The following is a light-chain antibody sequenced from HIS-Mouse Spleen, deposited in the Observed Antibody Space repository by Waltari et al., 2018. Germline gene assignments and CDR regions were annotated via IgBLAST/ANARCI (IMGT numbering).Light chain of an antibody. CDR3: CSYAGSSTWV. CDR2: EGS. CDR1: SSDVGSYTL. V-gene: IGLV2-23*01. J-gene: IGLJ3*02. Sequence: SALTQPASVSGPPGQSITIPGTGTSSDVGSYTLVPWYQQPPGKAPKLMIYEGSKRPSGVSNRFSGSKSGNTASLTISGLQAEDEADYYCCSYAGSSTWVFGGGTKLTVL.